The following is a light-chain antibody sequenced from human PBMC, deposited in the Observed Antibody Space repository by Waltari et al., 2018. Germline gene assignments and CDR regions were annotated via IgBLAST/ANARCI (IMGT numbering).Light chain of an antibody. CDR3: QMWDTSSDVGV. V-gene: IGLV3-21*04. CDR2: YDD. Sequence: SYSLKPPPLVSMAPGETAKISLGGHNIGRTSVHWYQQRPGKPPVLAMQYDDDRPLRIPVRFSGSKSGNTATLTINRVAAGDEADYYCQMWDTSSDVGVFGGGTKLTVL. CDR1: NIGRTS. J-gene: IGLJ3*02.